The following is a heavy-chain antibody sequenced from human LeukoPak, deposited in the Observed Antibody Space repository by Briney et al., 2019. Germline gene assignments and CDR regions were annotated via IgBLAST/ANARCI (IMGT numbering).Heavy chain of an antibody. CDR3: AKDHYSSSWQGFYY. CDR2: IYSGGST. V-gene: IGHV3-53*01. CDR1: GFTVSSNY. D-gene: IGHD6-13*01. Sequence: GGSLRLSCAASGFTVSSNYMSWVRQAPGKGLEWVSVIYSGGSTYYADSVKGRFTISRDNSKNTLYLQMNSLRAEDTAVYYCAKDHYSSSWQGFYYWGQGTLVTVSS. J-gene: IGHJ4*02.